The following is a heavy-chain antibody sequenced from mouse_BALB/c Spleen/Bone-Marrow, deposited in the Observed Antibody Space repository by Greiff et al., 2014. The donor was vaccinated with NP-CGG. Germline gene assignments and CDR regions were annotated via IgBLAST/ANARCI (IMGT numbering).Heavy chain of an antibody. Sequence: EVQLQQSGAELVKPGASVKLSCTGSGFNIKDTFMHWVKQRPEKGLEWIGRIDPANGNTKYDPKFQGKATITADTSSNTAYLQLTRLTSEDTAVYYCTRGEDYWGQGTTLAVSS. CDR3: TRGEDY. CDR2: IDPANGNT. CDR1: GFNIKDTF. J-gene: IGHJ2*01. V-gene: IGHV14-3*02.